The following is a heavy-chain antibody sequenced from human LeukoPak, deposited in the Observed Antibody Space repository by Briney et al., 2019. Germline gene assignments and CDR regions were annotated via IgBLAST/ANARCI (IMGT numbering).Heavy chain of an antibody. CDR3: ARIRVKYCSSTSCYTGGYGMGV. V-gene: IGHV3-33*01. CDR2: IWYDGSNK. J-gene: IGHJ6*02. Sequence: GGSLRLSCAASGFTFSSYGMHWVRQAPGKGLEWVAVIWYDGSNKYYADSVKGRFTISRDNSKNTLYLQMNSLRAEDTAVYYCARIRVKYCSSTSCYTGGYGMGVWGQGTTVTVSS. CDR1: GFTFSSYG. D-gene: IGHD2-2*02.